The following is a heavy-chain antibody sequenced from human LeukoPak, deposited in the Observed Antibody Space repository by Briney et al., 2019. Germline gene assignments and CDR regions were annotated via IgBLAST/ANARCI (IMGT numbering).Heavy chain of an antibody. V-gene: IGHV4-31*03. CDR1: GSSISSGGYY. CDR3: ATRESYCGGDCYSY. Sequence: SQTLSLTCTVSGSSISSGGYYWSWIRQHPGKGLEWIGYIYYSGSTYYNPSLKGRVTISVDTSKNQFSLKLSSVTAADTAVYYCATRESYCGGDCYSYWGQGTLVTVSS. CDR2: IYYSGST. D-gene: IGHD2-21*02. J-gene: IGHJ4*02.